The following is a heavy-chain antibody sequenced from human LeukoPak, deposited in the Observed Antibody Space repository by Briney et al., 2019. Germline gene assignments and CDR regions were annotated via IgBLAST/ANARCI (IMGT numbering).Heavy chain of an antibody. CDR2: ISSSSSYI. Sequence: GGSLRLSCAASGFTFSSYSMNWVRQAPGKGLEWVSSISSSSSYIYYADSVKGRFAISRDNAKNSLYLQMNSLRAEDTAVYYCARVIAALYDAFDIWGQGTMVTVSS. D-gene: IGHD6-6*01. J-gene: IGHJ3*02. CDR3: ARVIAALYDAFDI. CDR1: GFTFSSYS. V-gene: IGHV3-21*01.